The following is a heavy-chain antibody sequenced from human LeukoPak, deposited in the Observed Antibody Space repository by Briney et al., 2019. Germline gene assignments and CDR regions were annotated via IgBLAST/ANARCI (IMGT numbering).Heavy chain of an antibody. J-gene: IGHJ4*02. CDR2: IIPTFGTA. CDR1: GGTFSSYA. V-gene: IGHV1-69*01. D-gene: IGHD6-19*01. CDR3: ARDRWEAVASNSFYY. Sequence: GASVKVSCKASGGTFSSYAISWVRQAPGQGLEWMGGIIPTFGTANYAQKFQGRVTITADESTSTAYMELSSLRSEDTAVYYCARDRWEAVASNSFYYWGQGTLVTVSS.